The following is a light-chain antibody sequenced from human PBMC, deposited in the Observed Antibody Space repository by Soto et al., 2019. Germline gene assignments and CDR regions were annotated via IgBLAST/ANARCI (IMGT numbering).Light chain of an antibody. V-gene: IGKV1-39*01. Sequence: DIQMTHSPSSLSASVGDRVTITCRASQSISSYLNWYQQKPGKAPKLLIYAASSLQSGVPSRFSGSGSGTDFTLTISSLQPEDFETYYGQQSYSTPYTFGQGTKLEIK. J-gene: IGKJ2*01. CDR1: QSISSY. CDR2: AAS. CDR3: QQSYSTPYT.